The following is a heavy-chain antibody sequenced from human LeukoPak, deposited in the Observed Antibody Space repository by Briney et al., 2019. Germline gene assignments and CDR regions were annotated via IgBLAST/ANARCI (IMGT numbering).Heavy chain of an antibody. V-gene: IGHV4-34*01. CDR1: GGSISSYY. Sequence: PSETLSLTCTVSGGSISSYYWSWIRQPPGKGLEWIGEINHSGSTNYNPSLKSRVTISVDTSKNQFSLKLSSVTAADTAVYYCARHRYSNFLFKWYYFDYWGQGTLVTVSS. CDR2: INHSGST. CDR3: ARHRYSNFLFKWYYFDY. D-gene: IGHD4-11*01. J-gene: IGHJ4*02.